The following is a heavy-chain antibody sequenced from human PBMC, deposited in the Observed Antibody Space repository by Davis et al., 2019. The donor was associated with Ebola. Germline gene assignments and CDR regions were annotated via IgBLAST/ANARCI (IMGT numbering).Heavy chain of an antibody. CDR3: ASMVRGSGYMDV. CDR1: GGSISSGDYY. J-gene: IGHJ6*03. V-gene: IGHV4-30-4*01. Sequence: PSETLSLTCTVSGGSISSGDYYWSWIRQPPGKGLEWIGYIYYSGSTYYNPSLKSRVTISVDTSKNQFSLKLSSVTAADTAVYYCASMVRGSGYMDVWGKGTTVTVSS. CDR2: IYYSGST. D-gene: IGHD3-10*01.